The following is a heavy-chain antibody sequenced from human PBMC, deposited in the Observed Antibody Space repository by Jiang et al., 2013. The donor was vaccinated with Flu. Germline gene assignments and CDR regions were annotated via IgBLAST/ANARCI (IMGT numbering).Heavy chain of an antibody. Sequence: GSLRLSCAASGFTFSSYEMNWVRQAPGKGLEWVSYISSSGSTIYYADSVKGRFTISRDNAKNSLYLQMNSLRAEDTAVYYCASRLGDYSNSDWFDPWGQGTLVTVSS. D-gene: IGHD4-11*01. CDR1: GFTFSSYE. CDR3: ASRLGDYSNSDWFDP. CDR2: ISSSGSTI. V-gene: IGHV3-48*03. J-gene: IGHJ5*02.